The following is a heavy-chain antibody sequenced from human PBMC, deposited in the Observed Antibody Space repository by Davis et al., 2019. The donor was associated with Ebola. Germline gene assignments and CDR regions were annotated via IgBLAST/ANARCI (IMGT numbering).Heavy chain of an antibody. J-gene: IGHJ4*02. V-gene: IGHV1-18*01. CDR1: GYTFDSYG. D-gene: IGHD3-3*01. CDR3: ASGRSGVAADCDY. Sequence: ASVKVSCKASGYTFDSYGVSWVRHAPGQGLEWMGWISAVSGKTNYAQKYQGRVTMTTDTSKTTAYMDLRSLGYDDTAVYYCASGRSGVAADCDYWGQGTLVTVSS. CDR2: ISAVSGKT.